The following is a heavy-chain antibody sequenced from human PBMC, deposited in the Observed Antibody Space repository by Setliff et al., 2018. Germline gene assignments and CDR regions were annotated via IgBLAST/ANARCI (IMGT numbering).Heavy chain of an antibody. CDR1: GGSISSGGYS. Sequence: SETLSLTCAVSGGSISSGGYSWSWIRQPPGKGLEWIGYIYHSGSTYYNPSLKSRVTISVDRSKNQFSLKLSSVTAADTAVYYCARVYSYYNFWSGYYNGFDYWGQGTLVTVSS. CDR2: IYHSGST. V-gene: IGHV4-30-2*01. J-gene: IGHJ4*01. D-gene: IGHD3-3*01. CDR3: ARVYSYYNFWSGYYNGFDY.